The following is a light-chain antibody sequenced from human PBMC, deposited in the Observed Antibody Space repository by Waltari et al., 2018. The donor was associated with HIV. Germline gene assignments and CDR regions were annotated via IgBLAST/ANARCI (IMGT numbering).Light chain of an antibody. CDR1: QRIDNY. J-gene: IGKJ4*01. CDR2: AAS. V-gene: IGKV1-39*01. CDR3: QQSYSTPLT. Sequence: DIQMTQSPSSLSAYVGDSVTITCRASQRIDNYLSWYQQKPAQAPKLLIYAASNLQRGVSSRFSGSGSGTDFTITISALRPEDFATYYCQQSYSTPLTFGGGTKVVI.